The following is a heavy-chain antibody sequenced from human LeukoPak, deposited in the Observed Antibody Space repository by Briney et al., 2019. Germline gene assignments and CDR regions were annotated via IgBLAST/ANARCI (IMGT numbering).Heavy chain of an antibody. D-gene: IGHD1-14*01. CDR1: GFTFSSYG. CDR2: IWYDGSNK. CDR3: AKVPITSADYYGMDV. Sequence: QPGRSLRLSCAASGFTFSSYGMHWVRQAPGKGLEWVAVIWYDGSNKYYADSVKGRFTISRDNSKNTLYLQMNSLRAEDTAVYYCAKVPITSADYYGMDVWGQGTTVTVSS. V-gene: IGHV3-33*06. J-gene: IGHJ6*02.